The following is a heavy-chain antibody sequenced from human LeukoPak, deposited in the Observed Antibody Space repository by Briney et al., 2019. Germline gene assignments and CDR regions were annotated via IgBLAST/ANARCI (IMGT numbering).Heavy chain of an antibody. Sequence: RASVKVSCKASGYTFSRYVVHWVRQAPGQRPEWMGWINAGNGGTKYSQNFQGRVTITWDRSANTAYMELSSLTSEDTALYYCARDDCGDTCYPGGYWGQGTLVAVSS. CDR1: GYTFSRYV. CDR3: ARDDCGDTCYPGGY. D-gene: IGHD2-21*01. V-gene: IGHV1-3*01. J-gene: IGHJ4*02. CDR2: INAGNGGT.